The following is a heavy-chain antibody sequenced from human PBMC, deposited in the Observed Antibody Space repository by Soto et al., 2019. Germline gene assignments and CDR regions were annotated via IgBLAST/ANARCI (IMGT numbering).Heavy chain of an antibody. J-gene: IGHJ4*02. V-gene: IGHV4-34*01. CDR1: GGSFSGYY. CDR2: INHSGST. Sequence: PSETLSLTCAVYGGSFSGYYWSWIRQPPGKGLEWIGEINHSGSTNYNPSLKSRVTISVDTSKNQFSLKLCSVTAADTAVYYCGRGTGYCSGGSCYSHFDYWGQGTLVTVSS. D-gene: IGHD2-15*01. CDR3: GRGTGYCSGGSCYSHFDY.